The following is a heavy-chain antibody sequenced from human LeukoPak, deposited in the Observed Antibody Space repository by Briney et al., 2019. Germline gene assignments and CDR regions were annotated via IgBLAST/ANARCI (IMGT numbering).Heavy chain of an antibody. J-gene: IGHJ4*02. CDR3: VRDRELTY. D-gene: IGHD1-26*01. Sequence: SETLSLTCTVSGGSISIYYCSWIRQPPGKGLEWIGYIYNSGSTIYNPSLRSRVTISVDTSKNQFSLKLNSVTAADTAVYYCVRDRELTYWSEGTLVTVSS. CDR1: GGSISIYY. V-gene: IGHV4-59*01. CDR2: IYNSGST.